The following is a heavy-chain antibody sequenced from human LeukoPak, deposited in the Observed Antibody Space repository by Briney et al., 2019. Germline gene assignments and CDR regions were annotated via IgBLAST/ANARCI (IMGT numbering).Heavy chain of an antibody. V-gene: IGHV3-9*01. D-gene: IGHD6-13*01. Sequence: GGSLRLSCAASGFTFDDYAMHWFRQAPGKGLEWVSGISWNSGSIGYADSVKGRFTISRDNAKNSLYLQMNSLRAEDTALYYCAKDLSPYLGSSLDYWGQGTLVTVSS. J-gene: IGHJ4*02. CDR1: GFTFDDYA. CDR2: ISWNSGSI. CDR3: AKDLSPYLGSSLDY.